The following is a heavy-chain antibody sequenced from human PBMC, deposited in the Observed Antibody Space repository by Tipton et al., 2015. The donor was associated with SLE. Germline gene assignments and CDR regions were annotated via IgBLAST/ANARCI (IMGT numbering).Heavy chain of an antibody. CDR2: IYYSGST. CDR1: GGSISSSSYY. V-gene: IGHV4-39*07. Sequence: TLSLTCTVSGGSISSSSYYWGWIRQPPGKGLEWIGSIYYSGSTNYNPSLKSRVTISVDTSKNQFSLKLSSVTAADTAVYYCARDKAGTTGWGQGTLVTVSS. D-gene: IGHD1-1*01. CDR3: ARDKAGTTG. J-gene: IGHJ4*02.